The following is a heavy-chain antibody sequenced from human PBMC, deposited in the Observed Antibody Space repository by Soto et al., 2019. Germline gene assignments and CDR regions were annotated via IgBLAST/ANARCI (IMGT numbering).Heavy chain of an antibody. Sequence: EVQLVQSGAEVKKPGESLRISCKGSGFSFTTFWISWVRQLPGTGLEWMGRIDPSDAYTYYNPSFQGHVTISASTSINPAYLQWSSLKASDTAIYYCARHADADVYTDLDYWGQGTLVTVAS. CDR3: ARHADADVYTDLDY. CDR1: GFSFTTFW. D-gene: IGHD1-20*01. J-gene: IGHJ4*02. V-gene: IGHV5-10-1*01. CDR2: IDPSDAYT.